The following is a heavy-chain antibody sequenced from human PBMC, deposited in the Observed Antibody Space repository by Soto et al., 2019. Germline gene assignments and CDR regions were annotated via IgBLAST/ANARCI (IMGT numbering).Heavy chain of an antibody. CDR3: AKDTSTSVTPLSYGMDV. CDR1: GFTFSSYG. Sequence: VGSLRLSCAASGFTFSSYGMHWVRQAPGKGLEWVAVISYDGSNKYYADSVKGRFTISRDNSKNTLYLQMNSPRAEDTAVYYCAKDTSTSVTPLSYGMDVWGQGTTVTVSS. CDR2: ISYDGSNK. V-gene: IGHV3-30*18. D-gene: IGHD4-17*01. J-gene: IGHJ6*02.